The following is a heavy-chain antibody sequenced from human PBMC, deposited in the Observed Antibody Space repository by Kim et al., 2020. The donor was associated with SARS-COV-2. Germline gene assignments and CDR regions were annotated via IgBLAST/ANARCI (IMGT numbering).Heavy chain of an antibody. Sequence: SRFTIYRDNSKNTQYLQMNSLRAEDTAVYYCARETYYYDSSGYSNAFDIWGQGTMVTVSS. D-gene: IGHD3-22*01. V-gene: IGHV3-53*01. J-gene: IGHJ3*02. CDR3: ARETYYYDSSGYSNAFDI.